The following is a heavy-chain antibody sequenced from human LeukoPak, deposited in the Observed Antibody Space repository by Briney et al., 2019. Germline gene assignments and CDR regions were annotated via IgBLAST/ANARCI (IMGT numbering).Heavy chain of an antibody. CDR1: GFSFSSYA. V-gene: IGHV3-23*01. J-gene: IGHJ4*02. Sequence: GGSLRLSCAASGFSFSSYAMSWVRQAPGKGLEWVSIISDSGGSTYYADSVKGRFTISRDNSENTLHLQMNSLRAEDTAVYYCARIPKTTFFDYWGQGTLVTVSS. CDR2: ISDSGGST. D-gene: IGHD4-17*01. CDR3: ARIPKTTFFDY.